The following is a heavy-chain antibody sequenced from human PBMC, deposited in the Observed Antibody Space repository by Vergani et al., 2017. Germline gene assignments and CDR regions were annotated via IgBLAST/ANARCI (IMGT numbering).Heavy chain of an antibody. J-gene: IGHJ6*02. D-gene: IGHD6-13*01. CDR3: ARDRLRIAAAGTAVHDLYYYYGMDV. CDR1: GFTFSSYG. Sequence: QVQLVESGGGVVQPGGSLRLSCAASGFTFSSYGMHWVRQAPGKGLEWVAFIRYDGSNKYYADSVKGRFTISRDNSKNTLYLQMNSLRAEDTAVYYCARDRLRIAAAGTAVHDLYYYYGMDVWGQGTTVTVSS. CDR2: IRYDGSNK. V-gene: IGHV3-30*02.